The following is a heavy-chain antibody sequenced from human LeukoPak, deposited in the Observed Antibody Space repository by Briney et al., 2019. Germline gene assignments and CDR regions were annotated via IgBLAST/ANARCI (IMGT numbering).Heavy chain of an antibody. D-gene: IGHD3-3*01. V-gene: IGHV1-69*04. CDR3: ARDRVPIFGVATDAFDI. Sequence: SVKVSCKVSGGTFSNFGITWVRQAPGQGLEWMGRIIPILGIKNYAQKLQGRVTITADKSTTTAYIELSSLRSEDTAVYYCARDRVPIFGVATDAFDIWGQGTMVTVSS. CDR2: IIPILGIK. CDR1: GGTFSNFG. J-gene: IGHJ3*02.